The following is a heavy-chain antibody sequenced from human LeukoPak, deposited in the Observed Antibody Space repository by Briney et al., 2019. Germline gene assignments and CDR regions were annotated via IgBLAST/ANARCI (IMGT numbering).Heavy chain of an antibody. V-gene: IGHV1-8*01. J-gene: IGHJ5*02. CDR2: MNPNSGNR. D-gene: IGHD6-6*01. CDR3: ARRLRRIYIAARYPNWFDP. Sequence: ASVNVSCTASGYTFTSYDINWVRQATGHGLEWLGWMNPNSGNRGYAQKFQGRVTMTRNTSISTAYMELSSLRSEDTAVYYCARRLRRIYIAARYPNWFDPWGQGTLVTVSS. CDR1: GYTFTSYD.